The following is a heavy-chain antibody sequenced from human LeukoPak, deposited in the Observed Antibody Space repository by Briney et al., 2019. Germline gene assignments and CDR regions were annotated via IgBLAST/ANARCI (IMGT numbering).Heavy chain of an antibody. CDR3: ARLIGSDFWSGYYSYFDY. CDR1: GYSFTSYW. D-gene: IGHD3-3*01. CDR2: IYPGDSDT. J-gene: IGHJ4*02. Sequence: GESLKISCKGSGYSFTSYWIGWVRQMPGKGLEWMGIIYPGDSDTRYSPSFQGQVTISADKSISTAYLQWSSLKASDTAMYYCARLIGSDFWSGYYSYFDYCGQGTLVTVSS. V-gene: IGHV5-51*01.